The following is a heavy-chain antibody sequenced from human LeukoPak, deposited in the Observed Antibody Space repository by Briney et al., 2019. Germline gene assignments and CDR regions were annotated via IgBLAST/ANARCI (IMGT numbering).Heavy chain of an antibody. V-gene: IGHV3-30*03. CDR1: GFTFSSYS. Sequence: PGGSLRLSCAASGFTFSSYSMNWVRQAPGKGLEWVTVISYDGNNKYYADSVTGRFTISRDNSKNTLYLQMNSLRTEDTAVYYCARGGDYGSGSFRWRHFDYWGQGTLVTVSS. J-gene: IGHJ4*02. D-gene: IGHD3-10*01. CDR2: ISYDGNNK. CDR3: ARGGDYGSGSFRWRHFDY.